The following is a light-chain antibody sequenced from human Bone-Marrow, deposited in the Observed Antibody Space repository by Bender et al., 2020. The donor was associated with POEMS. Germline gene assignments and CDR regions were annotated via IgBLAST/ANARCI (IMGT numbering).Light chain of an antibody. J-gene: IGLJ3*02. V-gene: IGLV3-25*02. CDR2: KDS. CDR1: ALPKQY. Sequence: SYELTQPPSVSLSPGQTARITCSADALPKQYAYWYQQKPGQAPVLVIYKDSERPSGVPDRFSGSKSGTSASLAITGLQAEDEGDYYCQSYDNSLGGWVFGGGTKLTVL. CDR3: QSYDNSLGGWV.